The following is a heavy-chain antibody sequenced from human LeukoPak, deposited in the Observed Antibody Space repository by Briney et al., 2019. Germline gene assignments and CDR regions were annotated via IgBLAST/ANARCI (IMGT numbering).Heavy chain of an antibody. V-gene: IGHV3-74*01. CDR1: GFPLSSSW. J-gene: IGHJ5*02. CDR2: MNSDVTTI. CDR3: ARGAPIDH. Sequence: GGSLRLSCAASGFPLSSSWMYWLRQSPGRGLVWVSRMNSDVTTISYADSVRGRFTISRDNAQNTLHLQMDSLRVEDTAVYYCARGAPIDHWGQGVLVTVSS.